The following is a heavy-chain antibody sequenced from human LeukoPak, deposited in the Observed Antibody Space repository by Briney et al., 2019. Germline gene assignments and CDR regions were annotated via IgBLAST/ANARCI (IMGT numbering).Heavy chain of an antibody. CDR1: GFTFSSYS. Sequence: PGGSLRLSCAASGFTFSSYSMNWVRQAPGKGLEWVSYISSSSSTIYYADSVKGRFTISRDNAKSSLYLQMNSLRAEDTAVFYCARHLNRGGPQFDYWGQGTLVAVSS. CDR3: ARHLNRGGPQFDY. J-gene: IGHJ4*02. V-gene: IGHV3-48*04. CDR2: ISSSSSTI. D-gene: IGHD3-10*01.